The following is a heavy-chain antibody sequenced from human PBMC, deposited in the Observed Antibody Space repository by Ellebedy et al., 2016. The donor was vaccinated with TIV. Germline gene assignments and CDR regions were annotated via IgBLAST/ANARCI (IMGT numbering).Heavy chain of an antibody. J-gene: IGHJ4*02. D-gene: IGHD3-22*01. V-gene: IGHV3-23*01. CDR3: AKGSSSGFNYDRVGSEY. CDR1: GFTFSSFA. Sequence: GESLKISCAASGFTFSSFAMHWVRQAPGKGLEWLSVIGGGGDTTHHADSVKGRFTITRDNSKNTLYLQMDRLRAEDTAVYYCAKGSSSGFNYDRVGSEYWGQGTLVTVSS. CDR2: IGGGGDTT.